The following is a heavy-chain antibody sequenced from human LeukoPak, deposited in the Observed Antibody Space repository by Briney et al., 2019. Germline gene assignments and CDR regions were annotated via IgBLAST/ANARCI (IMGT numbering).Heavy chain of an antibody. J-gene: IGHJ4*02. V-gene: IGHV3-23*01. CDR2: ISGGGGTT. Sequence: GGSLRLSCAASRFTLSSFALTWVRQAPGKGLEWVSAISGGGGTTYYADSVKGRFTISRDNSKNTLNLQMNSLRAEDTAVYYCTKNLGQWLDYWGQGTLVTVSS. D-gene: IGHD3-22*01. CDR3: TKNLGQWLDY. CDR1: RFTLSSFA.